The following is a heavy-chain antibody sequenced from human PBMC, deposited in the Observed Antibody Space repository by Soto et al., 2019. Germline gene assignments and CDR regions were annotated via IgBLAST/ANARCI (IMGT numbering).Heavy chain of an antibody. Sequence: QVQLVESGGGVVQPGRSLRLSCAASGFTFSSYGMHWVRQAPGKGLEWVAVIWYDGSNKYYADSVKGRFTISRDNPKNTLYLQMNSLRAEDTAVYYCARGGSSSWYYPFDPWGQGTLVTVSS. J-gene: IGHJ5*02. D-gene: IGHD6-13*01. V-gene: IGHV3-33*01. CDR1: GFTFSSYG. CDR2: IWYDGSNK. CDR3: ARGGSSSWYYPFDP.